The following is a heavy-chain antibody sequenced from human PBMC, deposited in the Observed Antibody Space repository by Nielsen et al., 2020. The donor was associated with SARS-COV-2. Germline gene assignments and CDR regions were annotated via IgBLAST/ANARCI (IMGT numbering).Heavy chain of an antibody. CDR2: MNPNSGNT. CDR3: ARGHVADFWSGYSYYYYYMDV. V-gene: IGHV1-8*01. D-gene: IGHD3-3*01. J-gene: IGHJ6*03. Sequence: ASVKVSCKASGYTFTSFDINWVRQATGQGLEWMGWMNPNSGNTGYAQKFQGRVTMTRNTSISTAYMELSSLRSEDTAVYYCARGHVADFWSGYSYYYYYMDVWGKGTTVTVSS. CDR1: GYTFTSFD.